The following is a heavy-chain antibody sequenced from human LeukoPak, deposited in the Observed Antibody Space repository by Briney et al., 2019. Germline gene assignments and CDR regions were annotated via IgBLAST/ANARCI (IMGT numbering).Heavy chain of an antibody. D-gene: IGHD2-15*01. J-gene: IGHJ3*02. CDR3: AKDALGYCSGGSCPI. CDR1: GFTFDDYA. Sequence: GGSLRLSCAASGFTFDDYAMLWVRQAPGKGLEWVSLISWDDGSTYYADSVKGRFTISRDNSKTSLYLQMNSLRAEDTALYYCAKDALGYCSGGSCPIWGQGTMVTVSS. CDR2: ISWDDGST. V-gene: IGHV3-43D*03.